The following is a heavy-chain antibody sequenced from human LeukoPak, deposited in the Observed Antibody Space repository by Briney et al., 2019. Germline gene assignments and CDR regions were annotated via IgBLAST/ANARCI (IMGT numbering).Heavy chain of an antibody. D-gene: IGHD3-22*01. CDR3: ARGPLPYYYDSSGYSDAFDI. CDR1: GGSFSGYY. V-gene: IGHV4-34*01. CDR2: INHSGST. Sequence: SETLSLTCAVYGGSFSGYYWSWIRQPPGKGLEWSGEINHSGSTNYNPSLKSRVTISVDTSKNQFSLKLSSVTAADTAVYYWARGPLPYYYDSSGYSDAFDIWGQGTMVTVSS. J-gene: IGHJ3*02.